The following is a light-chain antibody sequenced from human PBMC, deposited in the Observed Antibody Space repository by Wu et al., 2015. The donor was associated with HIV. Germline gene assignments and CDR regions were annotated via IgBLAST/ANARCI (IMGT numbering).Light chain of an antibody. V-gene: IGKV1-39*01. J-gene: IGKJ4*01. CDR3: QQSFHTPLT. CDR1: QSISSY. Sequence: DIQMTQSPSSLSASVGDRVTITCRASQSISSYLNWYQQKPGKAPKLLIYAASSLQSGVPSRFSGSGSGTHFTLTISGLQPEDFAIYYCQQSFHTPLTFGGGTKVEIK. CDR2: AAS.